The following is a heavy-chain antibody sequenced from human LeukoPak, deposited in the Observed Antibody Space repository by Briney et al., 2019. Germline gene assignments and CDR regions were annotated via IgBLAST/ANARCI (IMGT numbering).Heavy chain of an antibody. Sequence: PGGSLRLSCAASGFTFSSYEMNWVRQAPGKGLEWLSYISSSGSTIYYADSVKGRFTISRDNAKNTLYLQMNSLRAEDTAVYYCAKRTSGSSWYSSDYWGQGTLVTVSS. D-gene: IGHD6-13*01. J-gene: IGHJ4*02. V-gene: IGHV3-48*03. CDR2: ISSSGSTI. CDR1: GFTFSSYE. CDR3: AKRTSGSSWYSSDY.